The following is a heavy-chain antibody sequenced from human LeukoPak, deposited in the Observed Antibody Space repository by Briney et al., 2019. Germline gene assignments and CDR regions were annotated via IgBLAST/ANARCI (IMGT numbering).Heavy chain of an antibody. Sequence: ASVKISCKVSGYTFTDYYMHWVRQAPGQGLEWMGIINPSGGSTSYAQKFQGRVTMTRDTSTSTVYMELSSLRSEDTAVYYCARAMLVVAATGDFDYWGQGTLVTVSS. D-gene: IGHD2-15*01. CDR2: INPSGGST. J-gene: IGHJ4*02. V-gene: IGHV1-46*01. CDR3: ARAMLVVAATGDFDY. CDR1: GYTFTDYY.